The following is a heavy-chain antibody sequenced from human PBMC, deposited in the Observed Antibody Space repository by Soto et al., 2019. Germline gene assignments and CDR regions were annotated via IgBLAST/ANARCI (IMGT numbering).Heavy chain of an antibody. CDR3: ARDPRSITGTTSSEDFQH. D-gene: IGHD1-1*01. CDR1: GCTFSGYA. Sequence: QAQLMQSGAEVKEPGSSVKVSCKASGCTFSGYAISWVRQAPGQGLEWLGGIIPIFGITNYAQKFQNRLTIAADESSATVYMDLRSLTSEDSAIYYCARDPRSITGTTSSEDFQHWGQGTLVSVS. CDR2: IIPIFGIT. V-gene: IGHV1-69*01. J-gene: IGHJ1*01.